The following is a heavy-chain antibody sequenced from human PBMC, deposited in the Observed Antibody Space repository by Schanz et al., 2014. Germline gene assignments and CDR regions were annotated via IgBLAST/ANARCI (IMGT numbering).Heavy chain of an antibody. J-gene: IGHJ4*02. V-gene: IGHV3-30*18. CDR1: GFSFSRYG. Sequence: QIQLVESGGGVVQPGTSLRLSCTISGFSFSRYGMHWVRQAPGKGLEWVAVISSDETVTYYVDSVKGRFTISRDNSKNTLYLQMSSLKTEDTAVYYCAKIGYGGLLNYYIHHWGQGTLVTVSS. D-gene: IGHD3-16*01. CDR2: ISSDETVT. CDR3: AKIGYGGLLNYYIHH.